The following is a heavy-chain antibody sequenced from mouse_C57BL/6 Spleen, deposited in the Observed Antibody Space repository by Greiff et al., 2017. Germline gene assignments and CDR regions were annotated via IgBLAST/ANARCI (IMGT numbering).Heavy chain of an antibody. J-gene: IGHJ4*01. V-gene: IGHV1-64*01. CDR2: IHPNSGST. D-gene: IGHD1-1*01. Sequence: QVQLQQSGAELVKPGASVKLSCKASGYTFTSYWMHWVKQRPGQGLEWIGMIHPNSGSTNYNEKFKSKATLTVDKSSSTAYMQLSSLTSEDSAVYYCQGYGSSYDYAMDYWGQGTSVTVSS. CDR1: GYTFTSYW. CDR3: QGYGSSYDYAMDY.